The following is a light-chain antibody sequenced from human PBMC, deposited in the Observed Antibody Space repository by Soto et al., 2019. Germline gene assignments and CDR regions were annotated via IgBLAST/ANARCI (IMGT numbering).Light chain of an antibody. CDR1: QSLVYSDGDTY. J-gene: IGKJ1*01. CDR3: MQGTHWPWT. V-gene: IGKV2-30*01. Sequence: DVVMTQSPLSLPVTLGQPASISCMSAQSLVYSDGDTYLSWFQQRPGQSPRRLIYKVSNRDSGVPDRFGGSGSGTDFTLKISRVEAEDVGVYYCMQGTHWPWTFGQWTKVEVK. CDR2: KVS.